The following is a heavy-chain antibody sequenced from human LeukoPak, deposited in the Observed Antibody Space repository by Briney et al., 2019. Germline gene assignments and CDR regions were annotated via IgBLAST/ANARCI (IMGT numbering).Heavy chain of an antibody. CDR1: GYTFTGYY. J-gene: IGHJ4*02. CDR2: INPNSGAT. CDR3: VRDLMTTQTWDFDY. Sequence: ASVEVSCKGSGYTFTGYYMHWVRQAPGQGLEWMAWINPNSGATNYAQRFQGRVTVTRDTSISTAYMELSSLESDDTAMYYCVRDLMTTQTWDFDYWGQGTLVSVSS. V-gene: IGHV1-2*02. D-gene: IGHD3-16*01.